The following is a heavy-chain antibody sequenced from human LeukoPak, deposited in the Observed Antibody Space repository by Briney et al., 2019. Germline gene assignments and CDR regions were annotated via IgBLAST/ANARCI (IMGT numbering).Heavy chain of an antibody. Sequence: SETLSLTCTVSGYSISSGYYWGWIRQPPGKGLEWIGSIYHSGSTYYNPSLKSRVTISVDTSKNQFSLNLSSVTAADTAIYYCARVGGSGWPRGKFDYWGQGSVVTVSS. CDR1: GYSISSGYY. CDR2: IYHSGST. CDR3: ARVGGSGWPRGKFDY. J-gene: IGHJ4*02. D-gene: IGHD6-19*01. V-gene: IGHV4-38-2*02.